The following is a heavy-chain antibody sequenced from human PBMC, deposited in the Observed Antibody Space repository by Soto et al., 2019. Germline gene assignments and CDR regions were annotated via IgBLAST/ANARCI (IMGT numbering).Heavy chain of an antibody. CDR2: IKQDGSEK. CDR3: ARDYPDYDSGGDAFDI. V-gene: IGHV3-7*01. D-gene: IGHD3-22*01. Sequence: EVQLVESGGGLVQPGGSLRLSCAASGFTFSRNWMSWVRQAPGKGLEWVANIKQDGSEKYYVDSVRGRLTISRENAKNSLYLQMNSLRAEDTAVYYCARDYPDYDSGGDAFDIWGQGTMVTVSS. J-gene: IGHJ3*02. CDR1: GFTFSRNW.